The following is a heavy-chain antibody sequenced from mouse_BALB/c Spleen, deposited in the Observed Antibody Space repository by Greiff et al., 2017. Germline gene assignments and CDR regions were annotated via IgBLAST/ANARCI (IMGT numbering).Heavy chain of an antibody. CDR1: GFTFSSYG. CDR3: ARHDYYGSSYDFDY. V-gene: IGHV5-6*01. D-gene: IGHD1-1*01. Sequence: EVQRVESGGDLVKPGGSLKLSCAASGFTFSSYGMSWVRQTPDKRLEWVATISSGGSYTYYPDSVKGRFTISRDNAKNTLYLQMSILKSEDTAMYYCARHDYYGSSYDFDYWGQGTTLTVSS. CDR2: ISSGGSYT. J-gene: IGHJ2*01.